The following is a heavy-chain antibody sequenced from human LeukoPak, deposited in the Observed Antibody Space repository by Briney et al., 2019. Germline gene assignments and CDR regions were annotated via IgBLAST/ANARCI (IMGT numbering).Heavy chain of an antibody. V-gene: IGHV3-30*02. CDR2: IRYDGSNK. J-gene: IGHJ4*02. Sequence: GGSLRLSCAASGFTFSSYGMHWVRQAPGKGLEWVAFIRYDGSNKYYADSVKGRFTISRDNSKNTLSLQMSSLRAEDTAIYYCARSRYTSGRGAFDYWGQGTLVTVSS. CDR1: GFTFSSYG. D-gene: IGHD6-19*01. CDR3: ARSRYTSGRGAFDY.